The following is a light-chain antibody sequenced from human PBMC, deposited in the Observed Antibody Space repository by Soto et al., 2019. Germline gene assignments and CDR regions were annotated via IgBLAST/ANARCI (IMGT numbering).Light chain of an antibody. J-gene: IGKJ1*01. V-gene: IGKV1-39*01. CDR1: QSISNY. Sequence: DIQMTQSPSSLSASVGDRVTITCRASQSISNYLNWYQQKPGKAPKLLMDAASSLQSGVPSRFSGSGSGTDFTLTISSLQPEDFATYDCQQSYSTPRTFGQGTKVEI. CDR2: AAS. CDR3: QQSYSTPRT.